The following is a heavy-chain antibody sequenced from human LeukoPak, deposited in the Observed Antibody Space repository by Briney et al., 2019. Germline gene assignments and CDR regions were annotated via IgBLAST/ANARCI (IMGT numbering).Heavy chain of an antibody. CDR1: GFTFSSYA. J-gene: IGHJ4*02. D-gene: IGHD2-2*01. CDR3: AKVPILKYQLLFPDY. Sequence: GGSLRLSCAASGFTFSSYAMSWVRQAPGKGLEWVSAISGSGGSTYYADSVNGRFTISRDNSKNTLYLQMDSLRAEDTAVYYCAKVPILKYQLLFPDYWRQGTLVTVSS. CDR2: ISGSGGST. V-gene: IGHV3-23*01.